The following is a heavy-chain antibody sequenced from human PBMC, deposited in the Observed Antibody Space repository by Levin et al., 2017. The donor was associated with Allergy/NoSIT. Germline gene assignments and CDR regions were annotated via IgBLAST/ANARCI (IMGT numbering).Heavy chain of an antibody. CDR2: IYYSGST. CDR1: GGSISSSSYY. Sequence: SQTLSLTCTVSGGSISSSSYYWGWIRQPPGKGLEWIGSIYYSGSTYYNPSLKSRVTISVDTSKNQFSLKLSSVTAADTAVYYCARHGGTVTGLFDYWGQGTLVTVSS. V-gene: IGHV4-39*01. D-gene: IGHD4-17*01. J-gene: IGHJ4*02. CDR3: ARHGGTVTGLFDY.